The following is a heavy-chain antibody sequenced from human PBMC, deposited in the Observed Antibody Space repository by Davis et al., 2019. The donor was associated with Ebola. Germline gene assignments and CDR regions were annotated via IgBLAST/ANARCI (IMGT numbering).Heavy chain of an antibody. Sequence: GESLKISCAASGFTFSSYDMHWVRQASGKGLEWVGRIRSKANSYATAYAASVKGRFTISRDNAKNSLYLQMNSLRAEDTAVYYCARDWSSSWYWFDPWGQGTLVTVSS. CDR1: GFTFSSYD. J-gene: IGHJ5*02. D-gene: IGHD6-13*01. V-gene: IGHV3-73*01. CDR2: IRSKANSYAT. CDR3: ARDWSSSWYWFDP.